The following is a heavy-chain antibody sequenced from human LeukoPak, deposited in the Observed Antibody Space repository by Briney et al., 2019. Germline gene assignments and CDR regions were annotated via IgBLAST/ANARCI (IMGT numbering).Heavy chain of an antibody. J-gene: IGHJ5*02. V-gene: IGHV4-39*07. Sequence: SETPSLTCTVSGGSISSSSYYWGWIRQPPGKGLEWIGSIYYSGSTYYNPSLKSRVTISVDTSKNQFSLKLSSVTAADTAVYYCARGGIVVVPAAPNWFDPWGQGTLVTVSS. CDR1: GGSISSSSYY. CDR2: IYYSGST. CDR3: ARGGIVVVPAAPNWFDP. D-gene: IGHD2-2*01.